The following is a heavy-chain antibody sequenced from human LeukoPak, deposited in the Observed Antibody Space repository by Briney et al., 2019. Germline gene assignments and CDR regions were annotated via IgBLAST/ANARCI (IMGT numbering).Heavy chain of an antibody. CDR2: INPNRGGK. V-gene: IGHV1-2*06. D-gene: IGHD5-18*01. Sequence: ASAKVSCKASGYTFTVYYMHSGPHTPGQGLEWMGRINPNRGGKNYAQKFQGRVPMTQDKSISTAYMELRRLRSDDTALYYCARDTAMLNVADYWGQGTLVTVSS. CDR3: ARDTAMLNVADY. J-gene: IGHJ4*02. CDR1: GYTFTVYY.